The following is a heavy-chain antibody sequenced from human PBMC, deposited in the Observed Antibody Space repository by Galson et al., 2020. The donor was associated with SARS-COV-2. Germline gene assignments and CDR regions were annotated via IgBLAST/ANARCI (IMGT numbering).Heavy chain of an antibody. V-gene: IGHV3-21*01. Sequence: GESLKISCAASGFAFSSYTMNWVRQAPGKGLEWVASLDTSSTYIYHADSLKGRFTISRDNDENSVYLQMNSLRAEDTAVYYCARSPPASTSGTSIYFDYWGQGTQVTVSS. CDR1: GFAFSSYT. CDR3: ARSPPASTSGTSIYFDY. CDR2: LDTSSTYI. J-gene: IGHJ4*02. D-gene: IGHD3-10*01.